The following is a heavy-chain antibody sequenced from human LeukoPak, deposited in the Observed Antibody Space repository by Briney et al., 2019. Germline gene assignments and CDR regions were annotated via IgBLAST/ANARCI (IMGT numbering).Heavy chain of an antibody. Sequence: GGSLRLSCTASGIIFSSSWMHWIRQAPGKGLEWVANINQDGTHRYYVDSVEGRFTVSRDTAKNSVYLEMNSLRAEDTAVCYCARDRGYTSYDFWGQGILVTVSS. V-gene: IGHV3-7*01. D-gene: IGHD5-18*01. J-gene: IGHJ4*02. CDR1: GIIFSSSW. CDR3: ARDRGYTSYDF. CDR2: INQDGTHR.